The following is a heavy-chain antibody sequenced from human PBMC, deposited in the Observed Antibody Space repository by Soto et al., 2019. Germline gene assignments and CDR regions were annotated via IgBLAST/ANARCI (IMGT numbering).Heavy chain of an antibody. J-gene: IGHJ4*02. CDR1: GFPFSDYY. CDR2: ITNSGSTK. Sequence: GSLRLSCAASGFPFSDYYMSWIRQAPGKGLEWVSHITNSGSTKYYAVSVKGRFTISRDNAKNSLFLQMNSLRAEDTAVYYCARTLAARFDYWGQGXPVTVYS. V-gene: IGHV3-11*01. D-gene: IGHD6-6*01. CDR3: ARTLAARFDY.